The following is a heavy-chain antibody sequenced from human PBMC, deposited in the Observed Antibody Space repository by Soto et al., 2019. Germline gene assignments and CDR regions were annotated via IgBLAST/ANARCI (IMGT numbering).Heavy chain of an antibody. CDR2: ISSSRTTT. J-gene: IGHJ3*01. CDR3: SRVCSGTCFNAFDG. V-gene: IGHV3-48*04. D-gene: IGHD2-2*01. CDR1: GFTFSDYS. Sequence: EVQLVESGGDLVQPGGSLRLSCAAYGFTFSDYSMSWVRQAPGKGLEWLSYISSSRTTTYYAGSVKGRLTISRDNAKNSLYLQMNSLRAEDTAVYYCSRVCSGTCFNAFDGWGQGTMVTVSS.